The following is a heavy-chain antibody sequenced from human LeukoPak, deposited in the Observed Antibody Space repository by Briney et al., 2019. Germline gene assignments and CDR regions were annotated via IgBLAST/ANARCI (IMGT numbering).Heavy chain of an antibody. Sequence: SETLSLTCTVSGGSISSYYWSWIRQPPGKGLEWIGYIYYSGSTNYNPSLKSRVTISVDTSKNQFSLKLSSVTAADTAVYYCARVRSGGGFFYFDYWGQGTLVTVSS. V-gene: IGHV4-59*08. J-gene: IGHJ4*02. D-gene: IGHD2-15*01. CDR2: IYYSGST. CDR1: GGSISSYY. CDR3: ARVRSGGGFFYFDY.